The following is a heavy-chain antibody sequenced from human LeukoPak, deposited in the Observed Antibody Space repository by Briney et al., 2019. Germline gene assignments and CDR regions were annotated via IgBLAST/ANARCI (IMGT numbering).Heavy chain of an antibody. CDR1: GYTFTSYD. J-gene: IGHJ2*01. V-gene: IGHV1-8*03. CDR2: MNPNSGNT. CDR3: ARAVLGIDWYFDL. Sequence: ASVKVSCKXSGYTFTSYDINWVRQATGQGLERMGWMNPNSGNTGYSQKFQGRVTITRNTSISTAYMELSSLRSEDTAVYYCARAVLGIDWYFDLWGRGTLVTVSS. D-gene: IGHD2-8*02.